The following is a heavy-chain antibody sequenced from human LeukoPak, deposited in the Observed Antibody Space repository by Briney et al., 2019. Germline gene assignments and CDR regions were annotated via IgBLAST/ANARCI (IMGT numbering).Heavy chain of an antibody. D-gene: IGHD1-7*01. Sequence: GGSLRLSCAASGFTFSSYGMHWVRQAPGKGLEWVAFIRYDGSNKYYADSVKGRFTISRDNSKNTLYLQMNSLRAEDTAVYYCAKGPITGTTNLAYYYYYYYMDVWGKGTTVIVSS. J-gene: IGHJ6*03. CDR3: AKGPITGTTNLAYYYYYYYMDV. CDR2: IRYDGSNK. CDR1: GFTFSSYG. V-gene: IGHV3-30*02.